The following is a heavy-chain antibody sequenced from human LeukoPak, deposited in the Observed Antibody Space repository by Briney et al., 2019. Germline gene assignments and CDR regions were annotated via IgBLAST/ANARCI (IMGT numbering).Heavy chain of an antibody. J-gene: IGHJ5*02. D-gene: IGHD3-10*01. Sequence: SGTLSLMCAVSGGSISSSNWWSWVRQPPGKGLEWIGEIYHSGSTNYNPSLKSRVTIPVDKSQNQFSLKLSSVTAADTAVYYCARALGEGPDGFHPGGQGPLVRVPS. CDR3: ARALGEGPDGFHP. V-gene: IGHV4-4*02. CDR2: IYHSGST. CDR1: GGSISSSNW.